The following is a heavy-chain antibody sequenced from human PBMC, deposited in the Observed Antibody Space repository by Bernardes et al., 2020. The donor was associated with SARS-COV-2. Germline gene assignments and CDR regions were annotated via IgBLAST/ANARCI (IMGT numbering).Heavy chain of an antibody. CDR2: IVVGSGNT. V-gene: IGHV1-58*02. J-gene: IGHJ4*02. CDR3: VADLTYQYDPSGPPGFDY. CDR1: GFSFSNSV. Sequence: SVKVSCKASGFSFSNSVMQWVRQARGQRAEWIGRIVVGSGNTEYAQKLQKRVTIKRDMSTSTVYMELSSLRSEDTAVYYCVADLTYQYDPSGPPGFDYWGQGTLVTVSS. D-gene: IGHD3-16*01.